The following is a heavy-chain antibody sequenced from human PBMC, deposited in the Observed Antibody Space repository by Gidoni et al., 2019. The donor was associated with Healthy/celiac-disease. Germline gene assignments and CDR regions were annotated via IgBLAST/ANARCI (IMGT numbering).Heavy chain of an antibody. CDR1: GGSFSGYY. J-gene: IGHJ6*02. V-gene: IGHV4-34*01. CDR2: INHSGST. CDR3: ARGAGNYDFWSGYYRDYYYGMDV. Sequence: QVQLQQWGAGLLKPSETLSLTCAVYGGSFSGYYWIWLRQPPGKGLEWIGEINHSGSTSYNPSLKSRVTISVDTSKNQFSLKLSSVTAADTAVYYCARGAGNYDFWSGYYRDYYYGMDVWGQGTTVTVSS. D-gene: IGHD3-3*01.